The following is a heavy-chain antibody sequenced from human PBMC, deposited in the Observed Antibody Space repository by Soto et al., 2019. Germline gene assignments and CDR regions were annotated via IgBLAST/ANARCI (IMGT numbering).Heavy chain of an antibody. CDR2: ISWNSGSI. V-gene: IGHV3-9*01. CDR3: AKDNVTDVWSGIYFFDD. D-gene: IGHD3-3*01. Sequence: GGSLRLSCAASGFTFDDYAMHWVRQAPGKGLEWVSGISWNSGSIGYADSVKGRFTISRDNAKNSLYLQMNSLRAEDTALYYCAKDNVTDVWSGIYFFDDWGQGTLVTVSS. CDR1: GFTFDDYA. J-gene: IGHJ4*02.